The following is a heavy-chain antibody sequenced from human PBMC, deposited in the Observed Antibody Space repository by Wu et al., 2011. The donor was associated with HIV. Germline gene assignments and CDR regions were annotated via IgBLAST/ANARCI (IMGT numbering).Heavy chain of an antibody. V-gene: IGHV1-46*01. CDR1: GYTFTSSP. J-gene: IGHJ4*02. D-gene: IGHD3-22*01. CDR3: ARSRSSGYYPIFDY. CDR2: INPIGGST. Sequence: VQLVQSGAEVKKPGSSVKVSCKASGYTFTSSPWNGTTGPWTRLEWMGMINPIGGSTRYAQTFQGRLTMTRDTSTSTVHMELSSLTSEDTAVYFCARSRSSGYYPIFDYWGQGTLVTVSS.